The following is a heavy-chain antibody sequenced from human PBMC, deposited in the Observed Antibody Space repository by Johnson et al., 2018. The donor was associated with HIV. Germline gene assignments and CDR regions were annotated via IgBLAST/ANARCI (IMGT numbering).Heavy chain of an antibody. CDR2: ISSSGSTI. CDR3: AREMEMATIEGAFDL. D-gene: IGHD5-24*01. Sequence: QVQLVESGGGLVQPGGSLRLSCAASGFIFSDYYMSWIRQAPGKGLEWVSYISSSGSTIQYADSVKGRFTISRNNAKNSLYLQMNSLRAEDTAVYYCAREMEMATIEGAFDLWGQGTMVTVSS. J-gene: IGHJ3*01. CDR1: GFIFSDYY. V-gene: IGHV3-11*04.